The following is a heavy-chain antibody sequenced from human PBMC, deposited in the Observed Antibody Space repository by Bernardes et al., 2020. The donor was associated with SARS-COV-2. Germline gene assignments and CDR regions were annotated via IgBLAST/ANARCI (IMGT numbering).Heavy chain of an antibody. Sequence: GYLSPSCAASGFTLSDYYMSWIRPAPGKGLEWLSYISISGSSIYYAPSVKGRLTISRDNAKNSLYLQMSSLRAEDRAVYYCGRVPYSSSSGVDYWGQGTLVTVSA. CDR3: GRVPYSSSSGVDY. CDR1: GFTLSDYY. J-gene: IGHJ4*02. CDR2: ISISGSSI. V-gene: IGHV3-11*01. D-gene: IGHD6-6*01.